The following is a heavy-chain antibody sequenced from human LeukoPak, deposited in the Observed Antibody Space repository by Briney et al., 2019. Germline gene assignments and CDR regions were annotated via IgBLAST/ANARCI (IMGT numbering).Heavy chain of an antibody. CDR2: INPNDGDT. Sequence: ASVKVSCKASGYTFTDYYMHWVRQAPGQGSEWMGWINPNDGDTNYAQKFQGRVTMTRDTSISTAHMEVSRLRSDDTAVYYCARANFLYCSSTTCLFDYWGQGTLVTVSS. CDR1: GYTFTDYY. V-gene: IGHV1-2*02. J-gene: IGHJ4*02. D-gene: IGHD2-2*01. CDR3: ARANFLYCSSTTCLFDY.